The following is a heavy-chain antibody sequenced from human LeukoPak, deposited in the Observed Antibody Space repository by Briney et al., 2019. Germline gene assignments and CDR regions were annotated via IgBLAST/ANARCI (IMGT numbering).Heavy chain of an antibody. CDR1: AFTFSSYG. CDR2: IRYDGSNK. D-gene: IGHD3-10*01. Sequence: GGSLRLSCAASAFTFSSYGMHWVRQAPGKGLEWVAFIRYDGSNKYYADSVKGRFTISRDNSKNTLYLQMNSLRAEDTAVYYCAKDGVGYYGSGSYFDYWGQGTLVTVSS. J-gene: IGHJ4*02. CDR3: AKDGVGYYGSGSYFDY. V-gene: IGHV3-30*02.